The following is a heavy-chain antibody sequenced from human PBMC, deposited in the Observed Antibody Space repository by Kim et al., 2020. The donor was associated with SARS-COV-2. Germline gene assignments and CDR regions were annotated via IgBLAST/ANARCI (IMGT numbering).Heavy chain of an antibody. J-gene: IGHJ2*01. D-gene: IGHD3-22*01. Sequence: SETLSLTCSVSGDSVTNGAYFWGWIRQSPGKGLEWIGTIYDRGTTVYNPSLKSRVNMSIERSKNQFTLRLGSVTDADTAMYYCARVGTAIVVTTHAFDL. CDR3: ARVGTAIVVTTHAFDL. CDR1: GDSVTNGAYF. V-gene: IGHV4-39*06. CDR2: IYDRGTT.